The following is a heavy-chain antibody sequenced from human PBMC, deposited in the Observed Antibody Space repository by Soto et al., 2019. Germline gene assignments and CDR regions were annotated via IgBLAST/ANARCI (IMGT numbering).Heavy chain of an antibody. Sequence: EVQLVESGGGLVQPGGSLRLSCAASGFTFTTYSMNWVRLPPGKGLEWLSYISNTGSTIYYADSVKGRFTISRDNAKNSLYLQMSGLRVEDTAVDYCARGTMTAVSKTDSWGQGALVTVSS. CDR3: ARGTMTAVSKTDS. D-gene: IGHD4-17*01. V-gene: IGHV3-48*01. CDR2: ISNTGSTI. J-gene: IGHJ4*02. CDR1: GFTFTTYS.